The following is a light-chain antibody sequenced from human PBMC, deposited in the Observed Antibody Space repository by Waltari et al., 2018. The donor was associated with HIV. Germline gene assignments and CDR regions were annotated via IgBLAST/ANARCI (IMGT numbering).Light chain of an antibody. Sequence: QSALTQPPSASGSPGQSVTISCTGKSSDVGGYNYVSWYQQHPGKAPKLMMYEVFKRPPGVPGRFSGSKSGNTASLTVSGLQAEDEADYYCTSYAGSNNLVFGGGTKLTVL. V-gene: IGLV2-8*01. CDR2: EVF. CDR1: SSDVGGYNY. CDR3: TSYAGSNNLV. J-gene: IGLJ2*01.